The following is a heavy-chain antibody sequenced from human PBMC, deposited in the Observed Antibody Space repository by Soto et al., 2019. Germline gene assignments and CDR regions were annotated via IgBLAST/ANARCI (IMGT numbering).Heavy chain of an antibody. V-gene: IGHV3-23*01. D-gene: IGHD6-25*01. CDR3: AKFIVGTGGSSGWPWFFDS. CDR1: GFAFSSYA. CDR2: LSGTGGTT. J-gene: IGHJ4*02. Sequence: EVQLLESGGNLVQPGGSLRLSCAASGFAFSSYAMTWVRQAPGKGLEWVSALSGTGGTTYSADSVRGRFTIARDNSKNTLYLQMNGMSPEDSAIYYCAKFIVGTGGSSGWPWFFDSWGQGTLVTVSS.